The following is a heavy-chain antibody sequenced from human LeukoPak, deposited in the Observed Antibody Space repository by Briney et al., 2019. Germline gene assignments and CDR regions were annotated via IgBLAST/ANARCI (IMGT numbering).Heavy chain of an antibody. V-gene: IGHV4-61*01. J-gene: IGHJ3*02. CDR1: GYSISSGYY. CDR3: ARDRASYTYDFWSGYHDAFDI. D-gene: IGHD3-3*01. Sequence: SETLSLTCTVSGYSISSGYYWGWIRQPPGKGLEWIGYIYYSGSTNYNPSLKSRVTTSVDTSKNQFSLKLSSVTAADTAVYYCARDRASYTYDFWSGYHDAFDIWGQGTMVTVSS. CDR2: IYYSGST.